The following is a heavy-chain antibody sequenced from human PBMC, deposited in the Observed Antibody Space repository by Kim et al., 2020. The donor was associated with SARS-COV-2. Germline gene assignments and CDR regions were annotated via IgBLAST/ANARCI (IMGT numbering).Heavy chain of an antibody. V-gene: IGHV3-21*01. CDR1: GFPFSSYD. D-gene: IGHD6-13*01. Sequence: GGSLRLSCAGSGFPFSSYDMNWVRQAPGKGPEWIAYINGPSSHLYYSDSVRGRFTISRDNAKNSLYLQMDSLRAEDTAVFYCARDKHQIARAGGMDVWGQGTTVTVSS. CDR3: ARDKHQIARAGGMDV. J-gene: IGHJ6*02. CDR2: INGPSSHL.